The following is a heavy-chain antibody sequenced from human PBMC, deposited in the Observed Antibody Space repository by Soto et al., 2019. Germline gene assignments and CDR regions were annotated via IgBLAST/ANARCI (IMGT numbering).Heavy chain of an antibody. D-gene: IGHD6-19*01. J-gene: IGHJ3*02. CDR3: ARHSPYSSGWLGPFDI. Sequence: QVQLVQSGAEVKKPGSSVKVSCKASGGTFSSYAISWVRQVPGQGVEWMGGIIPIFGTANYAQQFQGRVTMTADTSTSTAYMELSSLRSEDTAVYYCARHSPYSSGWLGPFDIWGQGTMVTVSS. CDR2: IIPIFGTA. V-gene: IGHV1-69*06. CDR1: GGTFSSYA.